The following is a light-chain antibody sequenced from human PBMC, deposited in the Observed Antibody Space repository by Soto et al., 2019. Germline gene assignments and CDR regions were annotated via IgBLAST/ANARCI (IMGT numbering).Light chain of an antibody. CDR1: TSDVGGYNY. J-gene: IGLJ2*01. CDR2: EVT. V-gene: IGLV2-14*01. CDR3: ASYTSTTTWI. Sequence: QSVLTQPASVSGSPGQSITLSCTGTTSDVGGYNYVSWYQEHPGKVPKLVIYEVTKRPSGVSNRFSGSKSANTASLTISGLQAEDEADYYRASYTSTTTWIFGGGTKVTVL.